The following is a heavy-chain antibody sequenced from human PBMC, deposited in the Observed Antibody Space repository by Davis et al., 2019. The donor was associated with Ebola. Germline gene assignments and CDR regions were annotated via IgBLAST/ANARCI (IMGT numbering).Heavy chain of an antibody. D-gene: IGHD3-22*01. Sequence: GGSLRLSCTVSGFTFSGYDMSWVRQAPGKGLEWVSLLSASGGGKYYADSVRGRFTISRDNSKNTMYLEMNNLRADDTAIYYCATDSSGYNYERLYYTYYMDVWGRGTTVSVSS. CDR2: LSASGGGK. J-gene: IGHJ6*03. V-gene: IGHV3-23*01. CDR1: GFTFSGYD. CDR3: ATDSSGYNYERLYYTYYMDV.